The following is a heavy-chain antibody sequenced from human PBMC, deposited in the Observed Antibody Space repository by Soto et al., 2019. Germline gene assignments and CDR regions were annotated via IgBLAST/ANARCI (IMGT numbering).Heavy chain of an antibody. J-gene: IGHJ4*02. CDR2: ISGRGGRA. D-gene: IGHD6-19*01. CDR3: AKDRSQGAVAGTSDFDY. CDR1: GFSFSSYA. Sequence: GGSLRLSCAASGFSFSSYALNWVRHAPGKGLEWVSTISGRGGRAYYADSVKGRFTISRDNSKNALYLQLDSLRAEDTAVYYCAKDRSQGAVAGTSDFDYWGQGTLVTVSS. V-gene: IGHV3-23*01.